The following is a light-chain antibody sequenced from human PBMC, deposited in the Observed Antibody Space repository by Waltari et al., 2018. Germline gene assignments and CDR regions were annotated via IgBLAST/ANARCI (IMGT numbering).Light chain of an antibody. V-gene: IGKV1-39*01. J-gene: IGKJ5*01. CDR2: YAT. CDR3: QQRYTFPR. CDR1: QNITIF. Sequence: MQMTQSPSSLSASLGDRITITCRASQNITIFLSWYQQKPGKGPQLLISYATTLQSGVPSRFSGSGSGTDFTLTISSLQPEDFATYDCQQRYTFPRFGQGTRLEI.